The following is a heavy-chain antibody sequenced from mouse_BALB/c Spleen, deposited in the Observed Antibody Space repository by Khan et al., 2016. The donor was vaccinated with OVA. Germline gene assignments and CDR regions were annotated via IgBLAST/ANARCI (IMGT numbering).Heavy chain of an antibody. CDR1: GYTFTDHY. Sequence: QVQLKQSGAELARPGASVKLSCKASGYTFTDHYINWVKQRTGQGLEGIGEISPGRGDTYYNERFKGKATRTADKSSSTAYMQLSSLTSEASAVYFCARRNYFGYTFAYWGQGTLVTVSA. J-gene: IGHJ3*01. V-gene: IGHV1-77*01. CDR3: ARRNYFGYTFAY. CDR2: ISPGRGDT. D-gene: IGHD1-2*01.